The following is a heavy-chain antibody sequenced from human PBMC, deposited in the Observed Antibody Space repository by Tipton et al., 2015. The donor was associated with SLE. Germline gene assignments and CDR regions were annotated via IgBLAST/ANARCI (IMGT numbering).Heavy chain of an antibody. Sequence: TLSLTCTVYGESLSGHYWIWIRQPPGRGLEWIGDINHSGRIDYNPSLKSRVTISVDTSKNHFSLNLISATAADTAIYYCGRGAWYFDLWGRGTLVTVSS. V-gene: IGHV4-34*01. CDR3: GRGAWYFDL. J-gene: IGHJ2*01. CDR2: INHSGRI. CDR1: GESLSGHY.